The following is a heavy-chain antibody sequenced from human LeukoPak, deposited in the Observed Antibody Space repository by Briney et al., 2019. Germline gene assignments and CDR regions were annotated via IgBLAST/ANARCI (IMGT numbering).Heavy chain of an antibody. CDR3: AKVLGPGSYSPYYFDY. CDR2: ISWNSGSI. CDR1: GFTFDDYT. Sequence: GRSLRLSCAASGFTFDDYTMHWVRQAPGKGLEWVSGISWNSGSIGYADSVKGRFTISRDNAKNSLYLQMNSLRAEDTALYYCAKVLGPGSYSPYYFDYWGQGTLVTVSS. D-gene: IGHD3-10*01. J-gene: IGHJ4*02. V-gene: IGHV3-9*01.